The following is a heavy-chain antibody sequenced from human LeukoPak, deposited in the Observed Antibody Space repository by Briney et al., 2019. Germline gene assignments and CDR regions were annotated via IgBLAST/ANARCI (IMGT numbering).Heavy chain of an antibody. CDR3: AGGSGSYYYFDY. D-gene: IGHD3-22*01. J-gene: IGHJ4*02. CDR1: GGSISSSSYN. CDR2: VYYSGST. Sequence: PSETLSLTCTVSGGSISSSSYNWGWIRQPPGKVLEWIGSVYYSGSTNYNPSLKSRVTISVDTSKNQSSLKLSSVTAADTAVYYCAGGSGSYYYFDYWGQGTLVTVSS. V-gene: IGHV4-39*07.